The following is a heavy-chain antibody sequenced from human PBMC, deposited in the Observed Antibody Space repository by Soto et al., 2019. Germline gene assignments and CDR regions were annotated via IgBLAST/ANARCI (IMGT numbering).Heavy chain of an antibody. Sequence: QVQLVQSGAEVKKPGSSVKVSCKASGGTFSAYAISWVRQAPGQGLEWMGGIIPIFGTANYAQKFQGRVTITADESTSTAYMELSSLRSEDTAVYYCATHPVGYCSSTSCAIFDYWGQGTLVTVPS. J-gene: IGHJ4*02. V-gene: IGHV1-69*01. D-gene: IGHD2-2*01. CDR2: IIPIFGTA. CDR1: GGTFSAYA. CDR3: ATHPVGYCSSTSCAIFDY.